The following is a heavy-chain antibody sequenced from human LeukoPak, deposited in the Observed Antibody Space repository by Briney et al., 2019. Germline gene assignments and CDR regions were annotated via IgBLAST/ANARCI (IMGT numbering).Heavy chain of an antibody. CDR2: IYSGGST. CDR3: ARAPDYYDSSGGTDY. Sequence: GGSLRLSCAASGFTVSSNYMSWVRQAPGKGLEWVSVIYSGGSTYYADSVKGRFTISRDNSKNTLYLQMNSLRAEDTAVYYCARAPDYYDSSGGTDYWGQGTLVTVSS. J-gene: IGHJ4*02. D-gene: IGHD3-22*01. V-gene: IGHV3-53*01. CDR1: GFTVSSNY.